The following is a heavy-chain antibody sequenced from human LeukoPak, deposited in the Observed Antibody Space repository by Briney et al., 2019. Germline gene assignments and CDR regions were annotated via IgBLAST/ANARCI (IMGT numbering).Heavy chain of an antibody. V-gene: IGHV1-18*01. CDR1: GYTFTSYG. CDR2: ISAYNGNT. J-gene: IGHJ6*03. D-gene: IGHD3-3*01. Sequence: GASVKVSCKASGYTFTSYGISWVRQAPGQGLEWMGWISAYNGNTNYAQKLQGRVTMTTDTSTSTAYMELRSLRSDDTAVYYCARAYPYDFWSGLNYYYMDVWGKGTTVTVSS. CDR3: ARAYPYDFWSGLNYYYMDV.